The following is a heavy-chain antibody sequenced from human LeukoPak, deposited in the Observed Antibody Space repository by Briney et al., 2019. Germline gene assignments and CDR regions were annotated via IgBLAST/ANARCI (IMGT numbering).Heavy chain of an antibody. J-gene: IGHJ3*02. D-gene: IGHD6-6*01. V-gene: IGHV1-18*01. CDR2: ISAYNGNT. CDR1: GYTFTSYG. CDR3: ARDSPVGGSSSEWLWVMMAFDI. Sequence: GASVKVSCKASGYTFTSYGISWVRQAPGQGLEWMGWISAYNGNTNYAQKLQGRVTMTTDTSTSTAYMELRSLRSDDTAVYYCARDSPVGGSSSEWLWVMMAFDIWGQGTMVTVSS.